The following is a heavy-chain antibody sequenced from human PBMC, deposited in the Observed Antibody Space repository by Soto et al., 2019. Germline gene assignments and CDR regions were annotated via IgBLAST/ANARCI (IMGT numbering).Heavy chain of an antibody. CDR2: ISGSGGST. J-gene: IGHJ3*02. Sequence: QPGGSLRLSCAASGFTFSSYAMSWVRQAPGKGLEWVSAISGSGGSTYYADSVKGRFTISRDNSKNTLYLQMNSLRAEDTAVYYCAKSYYYDSSGSLDAFDIWGQGTMVTVSS. V-gene: IGHV3-23*01. D-gene: IGHD3-22*01. CDR3: AKSYYYDSSGSLDAFDI. CDR1: GFTFSSYA.